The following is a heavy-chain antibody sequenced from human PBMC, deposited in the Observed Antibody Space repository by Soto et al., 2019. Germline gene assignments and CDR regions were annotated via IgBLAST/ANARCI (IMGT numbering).Heavy chain of an antibody. CDR1: GGTLNTYA. J-gene: IGHJ4*02. CDR3: TRIESSDTVDH. D-gene: IGHD3-22*01. V-gene: IGHV1-69*01. Sequence: QVQLVQSGAEVKKPGSSVKVSCKASGGTLNTYAINWVRQAPGQGFEWMGGTTPILGTTDYAQKFQGRLTISADEARNTLYIELRSLTSDDTAVYYCTRIESSDTVDHWGQGTLVVVSS. CDR2: TTPILGTT.